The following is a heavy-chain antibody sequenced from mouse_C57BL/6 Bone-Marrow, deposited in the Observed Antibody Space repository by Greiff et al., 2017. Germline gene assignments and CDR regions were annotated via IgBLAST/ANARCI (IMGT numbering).Heavy chain of an antibody. J-gene: IGHJ2*01. V-gene: IGHV5-17*01. D-gene: IGHD1-1*01. Sequence: EVQLQESGGGLVKPGGSLKLSCAASGFTFSDYGMHWVRQAPEKGLEWVAYISSGSSTIYYADTVKGRFTISRDNAKNTLFLQMTSLRSEDTAMYYCARPHYYGSIFDYWGQGTTLTVSS. CDR2: ISSGSSTI. CDR3: ARPHYYGSIFDY. CDR1: GFTFSDYG.